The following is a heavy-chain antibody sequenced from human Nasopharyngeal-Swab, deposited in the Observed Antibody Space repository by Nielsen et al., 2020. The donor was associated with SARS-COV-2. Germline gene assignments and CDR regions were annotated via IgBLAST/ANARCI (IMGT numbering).Heavy chain of an antibody. CDR3: ARSYSSSWYGDYYMDV. J-gene: IGHJ6*03. CDR2: ISYDGSNK. D-gene: IGHD6-13*01. CDR1: GFTFSSYA. V-gene: IGHV3-30-3*01. Sequence: GESLKISCAASGFTFSSYAMHWVRQAPGKGLEWVAVISYDGSNKYYADPVKGRFTISRDNSKNTLYLQMNSLRAEDTAVYYCARSYSSSWYGDYYMDVWGKGTTVTVSS.